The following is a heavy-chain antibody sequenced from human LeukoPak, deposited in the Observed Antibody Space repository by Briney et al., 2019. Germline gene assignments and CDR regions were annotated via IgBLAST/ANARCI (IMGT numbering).Heavy chain of an antibody. D-gene: IGHD6-6*01. CDR3: AGDRGSGQLG. V-gene: IGHV1-18*01. CDR1: GYTFSSYG. Sequence: ASVKVSCKASGYTFSSYGISWVRQAPGQGLEWMGWISAYNGNTNYAQKFQGRVTMTTDTSTSTAYMELRSLKSGDTAVYYCAGDRGSGQLGWGQGTLVTVSS. CDR2: ISAYNGNT. J-gene: IGHJ4*02.